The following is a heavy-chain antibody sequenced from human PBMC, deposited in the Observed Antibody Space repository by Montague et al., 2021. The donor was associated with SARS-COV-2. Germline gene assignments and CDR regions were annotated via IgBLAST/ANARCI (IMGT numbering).Heavy chain of an antibody. CDR1: GDSISTFY. CDR3: GRGVVAATPVVDY. D-gene: IGHD2-15*01. Sequence: SETLSLTCTVSGDSISTFYWHWIRHPAGNGLEWIARIYASGGTNYNPALKSRVTMSVDTSKNQFSLNLNSVTAADTAVYYCGRGVVAATPVVDYWGRGTLVTGSS. CDR2: IYASGGT. V-gene: IGHV4-4*07. J-gene: IGHJ4*02.